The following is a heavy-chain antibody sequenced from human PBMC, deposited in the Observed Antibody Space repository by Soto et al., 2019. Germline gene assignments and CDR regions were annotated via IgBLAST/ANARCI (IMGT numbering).Heavy chain of an antibody. J-gene: IGHJ5*02. Sequence: GGSLRLSCAASGFTSSDYYMSWIRQAPGKGLEWVSYISSSSSYTNYADSVKGRFTISRDNAKNSLYLQMNSLRAEDTAVYYCARDRSGGRFDPWGQGTLVTVSS. CDR1: GFTSSDYY. V-gene: IGHV3-11*06. CDR2: ISSSSSYT. D-gene: IGHD6-19*01. CDR3: ARDRSGGRFDP.